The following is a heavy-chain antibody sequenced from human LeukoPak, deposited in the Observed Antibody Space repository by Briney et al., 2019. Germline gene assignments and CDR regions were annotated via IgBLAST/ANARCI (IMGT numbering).Heavy chain of an antibody. J-gene: IGHJ4*02. CDR3: ARCPSGWYLFDY. Sequence: ASVKVSCTASGYTFTGYYMHWVRQAPGPGLEWMGWINPNSGGTNYAQKFQGWVTMTRDTSISTAYMELSRLRSDDTAVYYCARCPSGWYLFDYWGQGTLVTVSS. CDR2: INPNSGGT. V-gene: IGHV1-2*04. D-gene: IGHD6-19*01. CDR1: GYTFTGYY.